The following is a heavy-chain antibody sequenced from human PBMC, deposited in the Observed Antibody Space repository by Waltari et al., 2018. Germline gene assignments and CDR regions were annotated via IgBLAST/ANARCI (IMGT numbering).Heavy chain of an antibody. D-gene: IGHD6-19*01. V-gene: IGHV4-39*07. CDR1: GGSISSSSYY. CDR2: IYYSGST. CDR3: ARQNGIAVAGTPFDY. Sequence: QLQLQESGPGLVKPSETLSLTCTVSGGSISSSSYYWGWIRQPPGKGLEWIGSIYYSGSTYYNPSLKSRVTISVDTSKNQFSLKLSSVIAADTAVYYCARQNGIAVAGTPFDYWGQGTLVTVSS. J-gene: IGHJ4*02.